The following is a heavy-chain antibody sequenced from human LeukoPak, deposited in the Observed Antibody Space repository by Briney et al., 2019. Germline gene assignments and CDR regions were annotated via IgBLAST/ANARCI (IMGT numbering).Heavy chain of an antibody. CDR3: AKDRNYYGSGSVY. CDR1: GFTFSSYA. V-gene: IGHV3-23*01. D-gene: IGHD3-10*01. CDR2: ISGSGGST. J-gene: IGHJ4*02. Sequence: GGSLRLSCAVSGFTFSSYAMSWVRQAPGEGLEWVSAISGSGGSTYYADSVKGRSTISRDNSKNTLYLQTNSLRAEDTAVYYCAKDRNYYGSGSVYWGQGTLVTVSS.